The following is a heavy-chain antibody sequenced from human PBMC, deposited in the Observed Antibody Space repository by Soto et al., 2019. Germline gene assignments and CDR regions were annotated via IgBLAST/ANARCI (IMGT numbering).Heavy chain of an antibody. J-gene: IGHJ5*02. D-gene: IGHD6-13*01. Sequence: SETLSLTCTVSGGSISSYYWSWIRQPPGKGLEWIGYIYYSGSTNYNPSLKSRVTISVDTSKNQFSLKLSSVTAADTAVYYCARDGAAGDWFDPCGQGTLVTVSS. CDR2: IYYSGST. V-gene: IGHV4-59*01. CDR1: GGSISSYY. CDR3: ARDGAAGDWFDP.